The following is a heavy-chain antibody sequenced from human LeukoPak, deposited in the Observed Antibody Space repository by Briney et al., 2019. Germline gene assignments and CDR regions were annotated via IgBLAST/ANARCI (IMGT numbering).Heavy chain of an antibody. CDR1: GFTFSSYG. V-gene: IGHV3-30*18. CDR2: ISYDGSNK. D-gene: IGHD3-16*01. J-gene: IGHJ4*02. Sequence: PGRSLRLSCAASGFTFSSYGMHWVRQAPGKGLEWVAVISYDGSNKYYADSVKGRFTISRDNSKNTLYLQMNSLRAEDTAVYDCAKTLWGPRSCPDYWGQGTLVTVSS. CDR3: AKTLWGPRSCPDY.